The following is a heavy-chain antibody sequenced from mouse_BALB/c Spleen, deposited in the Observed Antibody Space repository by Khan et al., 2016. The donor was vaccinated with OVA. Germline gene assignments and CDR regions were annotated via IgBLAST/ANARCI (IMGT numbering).Heavy chain of an antibody. V-gene: IGHV14-3*02. CDR2: IDPANGNT. D-gene: IGHD2-14*01. CDR3: ARGMDRSWFAY. Sequence: VQLQQSGAELVKPGASVKLSCTASGFNIKDTYMHWVKQRPEQGLEWIGRIDPANGNTKYDPKFQGKATITADTSSNTAYLQLSSLTSEDTAVYYCARGMDRSWFAYWGQGTLVTVSA. J-gene: IGHJ3*01. CDR1: GFNIKDTY.